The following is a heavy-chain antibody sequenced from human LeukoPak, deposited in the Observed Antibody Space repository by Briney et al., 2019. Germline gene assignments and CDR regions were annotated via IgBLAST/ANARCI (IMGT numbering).Heavy chain of an antibody. V-gene: IGHV3-23*01. D-gene: IGHD6-13*01. CDR3: ARDGSSSWYARFDY. CDR2: ISGSGGST. CDR1: GFTFSSYA. Sequence: GGSLRLSCAASGFTFSSYAMSWVRQAPGKGLEWVSAISGSGGSTYYADSVKGRFTISRDNSKNTLYLQMNSLRAEDTAVYYCARDGSSSWYARFDYWGQGTLVTVSS. J-gene: IGHJ4*02.